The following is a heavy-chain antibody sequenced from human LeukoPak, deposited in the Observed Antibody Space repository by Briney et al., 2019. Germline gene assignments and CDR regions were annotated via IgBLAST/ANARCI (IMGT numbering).Heavy chain of an antibody. CDR3: ANFVFSRSHNWFDP. Sequence: PGGSLRLSCEVSGLIFSTYWMTWVRQAPGKGLEWVSAISGSGGSTYYADSVKGRFTISRDNSKNTLYLQMNSLRAEDTAVYYCANFVFSRSHNWFDPWGQGTLVTVSS. D-gene: IGHD6-13*01. CDR1: GLIFSTYW. CDR2: ISGSGGST. J-gene: IGHJ5*02. V-gene: IGHV3-23*01.